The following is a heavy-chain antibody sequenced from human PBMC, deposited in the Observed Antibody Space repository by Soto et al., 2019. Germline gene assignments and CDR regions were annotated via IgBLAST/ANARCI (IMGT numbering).Heavy chain of an antibody. V-gene: IGHV3-15*01. CDR3: STTSGNVD. CDR1: GFTFNSAW. D-gene: IGHD3-10*01. J-gene: IGHJ4*02. Sequence: EVQLVESGGDLVKPGGSLRLSCAASGFTFNSAWLSWVRQAPGKGLEWVAYMTSMTNGGRVYYAAAVKGRFTISRDDSKNTLYLQMNNLETEDTAVYYCSTTSGNVDWDQGTLVTVSS. CDR2: MTSMTNGGRV.